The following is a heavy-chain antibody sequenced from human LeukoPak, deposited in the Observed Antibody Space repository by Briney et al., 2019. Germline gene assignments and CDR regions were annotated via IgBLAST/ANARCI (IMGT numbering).Heavy chain of an antibody. CDR3: ARDMTGNEDY. J-gene: IGHJ4*02. Sequence: GGSLRLSCADSGFTFSRYWMPWVRQPPGKGLVWVSRLNEEGSITNYADSVKGRFPVSRDNAKHTVYLEMNSLRVEDTAAYYCARDMTGNEDYWGQGIPVTVSS. CDR2: LNEEGSIT. V-gene: IGHV3-74*01. CDR1: GFTFSRYW. D-gene: IGHD1-14*01.